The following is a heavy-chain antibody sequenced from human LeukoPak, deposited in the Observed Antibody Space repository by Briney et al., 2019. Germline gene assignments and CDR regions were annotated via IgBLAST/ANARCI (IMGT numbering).Heavy chain of an antibody. CDR2: ISWNSGSI. V-gene: IGHV3-9*01. Sequence: PGRSLRLSCAASGFTFDDYAMHWVRQAPGKGLEWVSGISWNSGSIGYADSVKGRFTISRDNAKNSLYLQMNSLRAEDTAVYYCAREVSGWYYFDYWGQGTLVTVSS. CDR1: GFTFDDYA. CDR3: AREVSGWYYFDY. D-gene: IGHD6-19*01. J-gene: IGHJ4*02.